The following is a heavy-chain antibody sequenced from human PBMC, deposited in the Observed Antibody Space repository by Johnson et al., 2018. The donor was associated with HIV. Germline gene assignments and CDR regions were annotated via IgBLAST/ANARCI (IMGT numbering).Heavy chain of an antibody. CDR3: AKDSDAVYYGSGDAFDI. D-gene: IGHD3-10*01. CDR1: GFTFEDYA. CDR2: ISWDGET. J-gene: IGHJ3*02. V-gene: IGHV3-43D*03. Sequence: VQLVESGGVVVQPGGSLRLSCAASGFTFEDYAMHWVRQVPGKGLEWVSLISWDGETYYADSTKGRFTISRDNSKKSLYLQMNSLRAEDTALYFCAKDSDAVYYGSGDAFDIWGQGTVVTVSS.